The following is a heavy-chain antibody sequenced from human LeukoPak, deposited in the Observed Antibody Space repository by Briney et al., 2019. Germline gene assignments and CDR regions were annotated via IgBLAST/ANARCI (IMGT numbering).Heavy chain of an antibody. D-gene: IGHD6-25*01. J-gene: IGHJ4*02. V-gene: IGHV3-48*03. CDR1: GFTFSSYE. CDR3: AREGRLGKSFDY. CDR2: ISSSGSTI. Sequence: PGGSLRLSCAASGFTFSSYEMNWVRQAPGKGLGWVSYISSSGSTIYYADSVKGRFTISRDNAKNSLYLQMNSLRAEDTAVYYCAREGRLGKSFDYWGQGTLVTVSS.